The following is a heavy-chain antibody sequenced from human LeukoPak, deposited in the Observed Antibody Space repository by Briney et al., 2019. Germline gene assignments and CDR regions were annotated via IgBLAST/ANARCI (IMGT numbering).Heavy chain of an antibody. Sequence: SVKVSCKASGGTFSSYAISWVRQAPGQGLEWMGGIIPIFGTANYAQKFQGRVTITADESMSTAYMELSSLRSEDTAVYYCAVQYYDFWSGDSYYYYGMDVWGQGTTVTVSS. CDR3: AVQYYDFWSGDSYYYYGMDV. D-gene: IGHD3-3*01. V-gene: IGHV1-69*13. CDR1: GGTFSSYA. J-gene: IGHJ6*02. CDR2: IIPIFGTA.